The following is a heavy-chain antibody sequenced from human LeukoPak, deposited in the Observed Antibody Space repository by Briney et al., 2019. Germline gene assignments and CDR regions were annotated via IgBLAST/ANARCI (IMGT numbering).Heavy chain of an antibody. CDR2: IIPIFGTA. CDR3: ARDEPYYYDSSLWFDP. CDR1: GGTFSSYA. Sequence: GASVKVSCKASGGTFSSYAISWVRQAPGQGLEWMGRIIPIFGTANYAQKFQGRVTITTDEPTSTAYMELSSLRSEDTAVYYCARDEPYYYDSSLWFDPWGQGTLVTVSS. D-gene: IGHD3-22*01. V-gene: IGHV1-69*05. J-gene: IGHJ5*02.